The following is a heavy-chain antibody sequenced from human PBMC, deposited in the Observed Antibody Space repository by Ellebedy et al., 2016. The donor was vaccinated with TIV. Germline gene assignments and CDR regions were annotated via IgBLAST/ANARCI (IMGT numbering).Heavy chain of an antibody. CDR1: GGSISSSY. D-gene: IGHD3-10*01. Sequence: MPSETLSLTCTVSGGSISSSYWNWIRQPPGKGLEWIGYIYYSGSTNYNPSLKSRVTISVDTSKNQFSLKLNSVTAADTAVYYCARRGINYYFGFDVWGQGTTVTVS. CDR2: IYYSGST. CDR3: ARRGINYYFGFDV. J-gene: IGHJ6*02. V-gene: IGHV4-59*08.